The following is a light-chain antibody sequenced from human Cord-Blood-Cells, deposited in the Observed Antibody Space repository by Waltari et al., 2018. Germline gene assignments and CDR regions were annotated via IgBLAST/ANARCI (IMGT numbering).Light chain of an antibody. CDR1: SSNIGSNT. V-gene: IGLV1-44*01. Sequence: QSVLTPPPSASGTPGQRVTISCSGSSSNIGSNTVNWYQQLPGTAPKLLNYSNNQRPSGVPDRFSGSKSGTSASLAISGLQSEDEADYYCAAWDDSLNGWVFGGGTKLTVL. CDR3: AAWDDSLNGWV. J-gene: IGLJ3*02. CDR2: SNN.